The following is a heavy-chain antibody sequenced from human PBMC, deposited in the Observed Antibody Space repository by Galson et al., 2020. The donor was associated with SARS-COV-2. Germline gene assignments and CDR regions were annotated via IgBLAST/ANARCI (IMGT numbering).Heavy chain of an antibody. D-gene: IGHD3-3*01. CDR2: IYKSGNT. V-gene: IGHV4-61*02. CDR3: ARGNSPCVTIFGVLTGTCGIDV. J-gene: IGHJ6*02. Sequence: SETLSLTCTVSGASISSGSYYWSWIRQPAGKGLEWIGRIYKSGNTNYNPSLWSQVTISVDTSKNQFSLKLTSVTAAGPAVYYCARGNSPCVTIFGVLTGTCGIDVWCQGTTVTVSS. CDR1: GASISSGSYY.